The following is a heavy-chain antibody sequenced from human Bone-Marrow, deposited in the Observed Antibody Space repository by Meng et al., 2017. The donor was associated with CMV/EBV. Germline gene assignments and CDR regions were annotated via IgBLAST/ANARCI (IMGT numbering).Heavy chain of an antibody. CDR2: ISGSGGST. Sequence: GESLKISCAASGFTVSSNYMSWVRQAPGKGLEWVSAISGSGGSTYYADSVKGRFTISRDNSKNTLYLQMNRLRAEDTAVYYFAKDSAEYSSSSDYWGQGTLVTVSS. CDR1: GFTVSSNY. J-gene: IGHJ4*02. CDR3: AKDSAEYSSSSDY. V-gene: IGHV3-23*01. D-gene: IGHD6-6*01.